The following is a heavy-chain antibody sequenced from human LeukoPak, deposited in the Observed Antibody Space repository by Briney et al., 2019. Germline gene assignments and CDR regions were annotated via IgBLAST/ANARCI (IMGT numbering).Heavy chain of an antibody. CDR1: RGAFSSYA. D-gene: IGHD3-10*01. V-gene: IGHV1-69*13. CDR3: ARDLYSRRMNYYGSGSYFAY. Sequence: GASVKVSCKASRGAFSSYAISWVRQAPGQGLEWMGGIIPIFGTANYAQKFQGRVTITADESTSTAYMELSSLRSEDTAVYYCARDLYSRRMNYYGSGSYFAYWGQGTLVTVSS. CDR2: IIPIFGTA. J-gene: IGHJ4*02.